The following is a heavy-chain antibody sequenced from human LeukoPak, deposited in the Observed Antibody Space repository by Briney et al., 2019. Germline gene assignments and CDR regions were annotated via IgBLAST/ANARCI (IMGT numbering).Heavy chain of an antibody. J-gene: IGHJ4*02. V-gene: IGHV4-38-2*02. D-gene: IGHD3-3*01. Sequence: SETLSLTCTVSGYSISSGYHWGWIRQHPGKGLEWIGSISRSGSTYYNPSLKSRVTVSADTSKNQFSLELTSVTAADTAVYYCAKAYPYYDFWSGYYPYFDYWGQGTLVTVSS. CDR1: GYSISSGYH. CDR3: AKAYPYYDFWSGYYPYFDY. CDR2: ISRSGST.